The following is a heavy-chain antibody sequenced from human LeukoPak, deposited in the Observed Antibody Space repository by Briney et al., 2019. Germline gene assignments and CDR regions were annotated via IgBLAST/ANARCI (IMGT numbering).Heavy chain of an antibody. CDR2: TSPSGGTI. V-gene: IGHV3-23*01. Sequence: GGSLRLSWAASGFTFSDYYMSWIRQAPETGLEWLSYTSPSGGTIYYADSVKGRFTISRDNSKNTLYLQMNSLRAEDTAVYYCAKFVSSAAPRSGYFPFPDTFDIGGQGTMVTVSS. J-gene: IGHJ3*02. CDR1: GFTFSDYY. D-gene: IGHD3-3*01. CDR3: AKFVSSAAPRSGYFPFPDTFDI.